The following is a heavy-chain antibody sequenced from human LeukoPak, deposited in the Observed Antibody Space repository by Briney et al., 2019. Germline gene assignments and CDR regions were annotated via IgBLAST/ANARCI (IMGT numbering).Heavy chain of an antibody. J-gene: IGHJ4*02. V-gene: IGHV1-46*01. CDR2: INSSGGST. CDR1: GYTFTSYY. Sequence: AAVKVSCQASGYTFTSYYMHWVRPAPGQGIEWMGIINSSGGSTRYAQKFQGRVTMTRGTSKSTVYRELSSLRSEDTAVYYCARDACSGCSCYSCDYWGQGTLVSVSS. CDR3: ARDACSGCSCYSCDY. D-gene: IGHD2-15*01.